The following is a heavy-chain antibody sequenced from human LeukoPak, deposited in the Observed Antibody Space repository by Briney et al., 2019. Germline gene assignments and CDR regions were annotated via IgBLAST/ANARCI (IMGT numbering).Heavy chain of an antibody. V-gene: IGHV4-59*08. CDR3: ARHVSVTPWYFDL. CDR2: IYYAGNT. CDR1: GDSISSYF. Sequence: PSETLSLTCTFSGDSISSYFWSWIRQPPGKALEWIGYIYYAGNTKYSPSLKGRVTISVDTSKNQFSLRLSSVTAADTAVYYCARHVSVTPWYFDLWGRGTLVTVSS. J-gene: IGHJ2*01. D-gene: IGHD4-17*01.